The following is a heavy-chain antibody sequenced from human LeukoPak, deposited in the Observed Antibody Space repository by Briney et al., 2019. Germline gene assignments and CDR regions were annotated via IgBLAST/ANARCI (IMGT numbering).Heavy chain of an antibody. CDR1: GFTFDDYA. Sequence: PGGSLRLSCAASGFTFDDYAMHWVRQAPGKGLEWVSGISWNSGSIGYADSVKGRFTISRDNAKNSLYLQMNSLRAEDTALYYCAKDIDYYDSSGRFDYWGQGTLVTVSS. J-gene: IGHJ4*02. CDR3: AKDIDYYDSSGRFDY. D-gene: IGHD3-22*01. CDR2: ISWNSGSI. V-gene: IGHV3-9*01.